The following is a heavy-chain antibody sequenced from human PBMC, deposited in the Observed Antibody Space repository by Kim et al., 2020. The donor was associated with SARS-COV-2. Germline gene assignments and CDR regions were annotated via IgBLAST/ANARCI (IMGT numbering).Heavy chain of an antibody. CDR1: GFTFSSYS. CDR3: ARSQLLYPKWELQLYYYYYGMDV. D-gene: IGHD1-26*01. V-gene: IGHV3-21*01. J-gene: IGHJ6*02. CDR2: ISSSSSYI. Sequence: GGSLRLSCAASGFTFSSYSMNWVRQAPGKGLEWVSSISSSSSYIYYADSVKGRFTISRDNAKNSLYLQMNSLRAEDTAVYYCARSQLLYPKWELQLYYYYYGMDVWGQGTTVTVSS.